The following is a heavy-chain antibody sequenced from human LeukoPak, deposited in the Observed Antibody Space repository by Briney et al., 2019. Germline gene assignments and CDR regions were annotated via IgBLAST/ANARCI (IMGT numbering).Heavy chain of an antibody. D-gene: IGHD3-22*01. Sequence: ASVKVSCTASGYTFTGYYMHWVRQAPGQGLEWMGWINPNSGGTNYAQKFQGRVTMTRDTSISTAYMELSRLRSDGTAVYYCAGYYDSSGYPYGIDAFDIWGQGTMVTVSS. CDR3: AGYYDSSGYPYGIDAFDI. CDR2: INPNSGGT. V-gene: IGHV1-2*02. J-gene: IGHJ3*02. CDR1: GYTFTGYY.